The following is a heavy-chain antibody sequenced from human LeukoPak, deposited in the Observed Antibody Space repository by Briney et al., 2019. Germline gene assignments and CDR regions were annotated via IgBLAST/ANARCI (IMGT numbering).Heavy chain of an antibody. CDR2: ISGSGGST. Sequence: GGSLRLSCAASGFTFSSYAMSWVRQAPGKGLEWVSAISGSGGSTYYADSVKGRFTISRDNSKNTLYLQMSSLRAEDTAVYYCAKNPAYYGSGNDYWGQGTLVTVSS. J-gene: IGHJ4*02. V-gene: IGHV3-23*01. D-gene: IGHD3-10*01. CDR1: GFTFSSYA. CDR3: AKNPAYYGSGNDY.